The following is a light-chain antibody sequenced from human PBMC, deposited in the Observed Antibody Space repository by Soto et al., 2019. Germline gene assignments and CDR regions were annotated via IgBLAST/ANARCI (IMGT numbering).Light chain of an antibody. CDR2: TAS. CDR1: QSVSVN. CDR3: QERNRWPRGT. Sequence: EVVLTQSPAILSLSPGERATLFCRASQSVSVNFAWYQQKPGQPPRHLIYTASDRAPGIPARFSASGSGTDSTLTISSLEPEDFAVYFCQERNRWPRGTFGAGTKVEIK. V-gene: IGKV3-11*01. J-gene: IGKJ4*01.